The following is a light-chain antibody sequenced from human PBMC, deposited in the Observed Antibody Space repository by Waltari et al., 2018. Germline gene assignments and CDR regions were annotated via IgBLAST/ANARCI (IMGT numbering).Light chain of an antibody. CDR2: WAS. J-gene: IGKJ2*01. CDR3: QQFYITPQT. CDR1: RTVFFSSNNKAF. Sequence: DIVMTQSPDSLAVSLGERATINCRSSRTVFFSSNNKAFVSWYTQRPGQPPKLLIYWASTRESGVPDRFSGSGSGTNFTLTINGLQAEDVAVYYCQQFYITPQTFGQGTRVEIK. V-gene: IGKV4-1*01.